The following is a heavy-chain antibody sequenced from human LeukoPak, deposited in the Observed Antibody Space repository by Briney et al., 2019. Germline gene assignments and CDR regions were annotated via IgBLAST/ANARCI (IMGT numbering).Heavy chain of an antibody. CDR1: GGTFSSYA. J-gene: IGHJ4*02. CDR2: IIPILGIA. Sequence: GSSVKVSCKASGGTFSSYAISWVRQAPGQGLEWMGRIIPILGIANYAQKFQGRVTITADKSTSTAYMELSSLRSEDTAVYYCARERVASHGYNSDYWGQGTLVTVSS. V-gene: IGHV1-69*04. CDR3: ARERVASHGYNSDY. D-gene: IGHD5-24*01.